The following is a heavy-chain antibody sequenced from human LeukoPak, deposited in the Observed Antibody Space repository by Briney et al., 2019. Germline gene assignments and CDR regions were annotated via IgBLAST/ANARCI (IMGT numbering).Heavy chain of an antibody. D-gene: IGHD3/OR15-3a*01. CDR2: INLDGTEE. V-gene: IGHV3-7*01. CDR3: ASGRHDFLH. CDR1: GFVFSTYW. J-gene: IGHJ4*02. Sequence: PGGSLRLSCAASGFVFSTYWMTWVRQAPGKGLEWVANINLDGTEEHYVDSSLKGRFTISRDNAKNSLYLQMTSLRVEDAAVCYCASGRHDFLHWGQGTLVTVSS.